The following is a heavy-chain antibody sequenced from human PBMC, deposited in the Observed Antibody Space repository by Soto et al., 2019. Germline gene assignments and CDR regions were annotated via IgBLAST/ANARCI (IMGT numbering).Heavy chain of an antibody. CDR3: ARTGLRYFDWLLYNNWFDP. CDR1: GGSFSGYY. D-gene: IGHD3-9*01. CDR2: INHSGST. Sequence: SETLSLTCAVYGGSFSGYYWSWIRQPPGKGLEWIGEINHSGSTNYNPSLKSRVTISVDTPKNQFSLKLSSVTAADTAVYYCARTGLRYFDWLLYNNWFDPWGQGTLVTVSS. J-gene: IGHJ5*02. V-gene: IGHV4-34*01.